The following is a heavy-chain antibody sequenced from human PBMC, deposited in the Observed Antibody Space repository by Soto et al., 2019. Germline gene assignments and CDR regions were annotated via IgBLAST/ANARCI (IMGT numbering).Heavy chain of an antibody. Sequence: PRGSLRLSCVGSGFTFRDHAMRWVRQAPGRGLEWVSAISANGASIQHADSVKGRFSVSRDNAKNTVYLQMDNLRTEDSAVYYCAKDRYYDTPGWFDPWGQGSRVTVSS. J-gene: IGHJ5*02. CDR1: GFTFRDHA. D-gene: IGHD3-22*01. V-gene: IGHV3-23*01. CDR3: AKDRYYDTPGWFDP. CDR2: ISANGASI.